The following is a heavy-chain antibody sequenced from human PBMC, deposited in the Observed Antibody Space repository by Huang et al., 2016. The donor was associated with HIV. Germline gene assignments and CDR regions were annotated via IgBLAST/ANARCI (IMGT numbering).Heavy chain of an antibody. D-gene: IGHD6-6*01. J-gene: IGHJ4*02. CDR1: GYSFSSYW. Sequence: VQLVQSGAEVKEPGESLKISCKGSGYSFSSYWIAWVRQMPGKGLEWMGIILPDDSDTPYSPSFEGQVTISADKSIGTAYLQWSSLKASDTAMYYCARRFSSSSGYFDYWGQGSLVTVSS. V-gene: IGHV5-51*01. CDR3: ARRFSSSSGYFDY. CDR2: ILPDDSDT.